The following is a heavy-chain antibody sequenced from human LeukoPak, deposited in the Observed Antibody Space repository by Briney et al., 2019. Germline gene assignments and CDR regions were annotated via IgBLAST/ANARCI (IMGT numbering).Heavy chain of an antibody. J-gene: IGHJ4*02. Sequence: SEPLTLTCTVLDTPIRSYYWSWFRQPPGKGLEWIGYFYYSGSTNYSPSLKSRVSISVDTSKNQFSLKLRSVTAADTAVYYCGRVTGYMIEDYFDYWGQGTLVTVSS. V-gene: IGHV4-59*01. CDR2: FYYSGST. D-gene: IGHD3-22*01. CDR3: GRVTGYMIEDYFDY. CDR1: DTPIRSYY.